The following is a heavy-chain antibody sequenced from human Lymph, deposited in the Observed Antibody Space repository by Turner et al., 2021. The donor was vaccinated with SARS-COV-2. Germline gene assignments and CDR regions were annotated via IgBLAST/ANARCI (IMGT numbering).Heavy chain of an antibody. CDR3: ARAAQLTVWFDP. J-gene: IGHJ5*02. V-gene: IGHV1-8*01. CDR1: GYTFTRYD. D-gene: IGHD3-9*01. CDR2: MDPNSGNT. Sequence: QVQLVQSGAEVQKPGASVTVSCMASGYTFTRYDINWVRQATGQGLEWMGMMDPNSGNTGYAQKFQGRVTMTRNTSISTAYMELSSLRSEDTAVYYCARAAQLTVWFDPWGQGTLVTVSS.